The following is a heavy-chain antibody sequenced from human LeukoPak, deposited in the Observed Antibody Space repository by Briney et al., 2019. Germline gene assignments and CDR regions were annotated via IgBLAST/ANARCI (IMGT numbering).Heavy chain of an antibody. CDR2: INAGNGNT. V-gene: IGHV1-3*03. CDR3: ARGLYYYDHNWFDP. Sequence: GASVKVSCKTSGGTPNRYAINWVRQAPGQRLEWMGWINAGNGNTKYSQEFQGRVTITRDTSASTAYMELSSLRSEDMAVYYCARGLYYYDHNWFDPWGQGTLVTVSS. CDR1: GGTPNRYA. J-gene: IGHJ5*02. D-gene: IGHD3-22*01.